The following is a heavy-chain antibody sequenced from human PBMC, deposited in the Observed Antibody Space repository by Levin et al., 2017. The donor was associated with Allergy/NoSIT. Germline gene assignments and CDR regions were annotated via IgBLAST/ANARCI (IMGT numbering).Heavy chain of an antibody. J-gene: IGHJ4*02. CDR2: INSDGSNT. Sequence: GESLKISCAATGFTFSNYWMHWVRQAPGKGLVWVSHINSDGSNTNYADSVKGRFTISRDNAKNTLYLQMNSLRDEDTAVYYCARGGCSSTSCLDNWGQGTLVTVSP. V-gene: IGHV3-74*01. CDR3: ARGGCSSTSCLDN. D-gene: IGHD2-2*01. CDR1: GFTFSNYW.